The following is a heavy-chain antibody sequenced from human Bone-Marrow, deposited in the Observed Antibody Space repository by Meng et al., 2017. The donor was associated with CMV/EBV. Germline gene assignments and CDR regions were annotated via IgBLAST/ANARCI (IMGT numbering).Heavy chain of an antibody. CDR1: GGSISSYY. J-gene: IGHJ4*02. V-gene: IGHV4-59*01. Sequence: SCAVYGGSISSYYWSWIRQPPGKGLEWIGYIYYSGSTNYNPSLKSRVTISVDTSKNQFSLKLSSVTAADTAVYYCARVYVGDYDFWSGYWDYYFDYWGQGTLVTVSS. D-gene: IGHD3-3*01. CDR2: IYYSGST. CDR3: ARVYVGDYDFWSGYWDYYFDY.